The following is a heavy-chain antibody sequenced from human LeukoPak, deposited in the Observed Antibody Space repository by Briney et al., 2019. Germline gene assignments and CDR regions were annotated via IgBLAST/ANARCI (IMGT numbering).Heavy chain of an antibody. D-gene: IGHD6-13*01. V-gene: IGHV5-51*01. CDR3: ERHGYSSSWRNWFDR. Sequence: GASLQISCKGSGCSFTSYWIGWVRQLPGKGLEWMGSIYPGDSDTRYSPSFQGQVTISADKSISTAYLQWSGRKASDTAMYYGERHGYSSSWRNWFDRGTQGTLVSVPS. J-gene: IGHJ5*02. CDR2: IYPGDSDT. CDR1: GCSFTSYW.